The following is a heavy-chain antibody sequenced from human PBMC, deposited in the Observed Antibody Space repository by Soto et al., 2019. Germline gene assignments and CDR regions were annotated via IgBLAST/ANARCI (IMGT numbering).Heavy chain of an antibody. CDR1: EFTFKSYS. CDR2: ISFDGNRK. V-gene: IGHV3-30*03. Sequence: PXGSLRLTCSASEFTFKSYSMHWVRQAPGKGLAWVAVISFDGNRKHYADSVRGRFAISRGNSKNTLYLQMNSLRTEETAIYYCARDSYRGDVVLTPAPYGNDDWGRGTLVTVSS. J-gene: IGHJ4*02. CDR3: ARDSYRGDVVLTPAPYGNDD. D-gene: IGHD2-2*01.